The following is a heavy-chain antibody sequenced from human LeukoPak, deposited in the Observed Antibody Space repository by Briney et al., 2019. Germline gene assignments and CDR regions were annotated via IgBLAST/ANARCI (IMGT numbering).Heavy chain of an antibody. CDR1: GFSFSSYG. V-gene: IGHV3-33*01. CDR3: ARPTYNGSYYWFDY. J-gene: IGHJ4*02. D-gene: IGHD1-26*01. Sequence: GGSLRLSCAASGFSFSSYGMHWVRQAPGEGLEWVAFIWYDGSNKYYADSVKGRFTISRDNSKNTLYLQMNSLRAEDTAVYYCARPTYNGSYYWFDYWGQGTLVTVSS. CDR2: IWYDGSNK.